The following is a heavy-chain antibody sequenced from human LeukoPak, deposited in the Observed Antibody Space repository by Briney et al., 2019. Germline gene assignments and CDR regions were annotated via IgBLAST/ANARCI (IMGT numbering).Heavy chain of an antibody. CDR1: GGSCDDYY. J-gene: IGHJ5*02. CDR2: IHPHGIF. V-gene: IGHV4-34*01. CDR3: SRGGDRSKAGDL. Sequence: SETLSLTCAVSGGSCDDYYCSWIRQPPGKGLEWIGEIHPHGIFYYNSSLMSRVTISIDTSKSQFSLRLTSVTAADTAFYYCSRGGDRSKAGDLWGQGSLVTVSS.